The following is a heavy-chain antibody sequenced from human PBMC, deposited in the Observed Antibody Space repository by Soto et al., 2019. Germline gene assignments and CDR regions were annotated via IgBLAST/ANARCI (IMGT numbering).Heavy chain of an antibody. V-gene: IGHV1-69*13. CDR1: GGTFSSYA. D-gene: IGHD2-2*01. J-gene: IGHJ6*02. CDR2: IIPIFGTA. CDR3: ARGVLVPAATPVSGHYYGMDV. Sequence: SVKVSCKASGGTFSSYAISWVRQAPGQGLEWMGGIIPIFGTANYAQKFQGRVTITADESTSTAYMELSSLRSEDTAVYYCARGVLVPAATPVSGHYYGMDVWGQGTTVTVSS.